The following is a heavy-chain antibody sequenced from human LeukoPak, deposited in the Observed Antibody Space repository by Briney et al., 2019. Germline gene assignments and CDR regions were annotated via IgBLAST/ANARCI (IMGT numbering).Heavy chain of an antibody. CDR1: GYTFTGYY. CDR3: ATAQGYYYGSGSLPY. J-gene: IGHJ4*02. CDR2: INPNSGGT. V-gene: IGHV1-2*02. Sequence: ASVKASCKASGYTFTGYYMHWVRQAPGQGLEWMGWINPNSGGTNYAQKFQGRVTMTRDTSISTAYMELSRLRSDDTAVYYCATAQGYYYGSGSLPYWGQGTLVTVSP. D-gene: IGHD3-10*01.